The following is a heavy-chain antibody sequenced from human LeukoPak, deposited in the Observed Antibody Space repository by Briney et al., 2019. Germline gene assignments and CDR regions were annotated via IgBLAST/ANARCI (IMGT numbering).Heavy chain of an antibody. V-gene: IGHV4-59*01. CDR2: IYYSGST. CDR3: ARGGPPGYYYDYYMDV. Sequence: PSETLSLTCTVSGGSISSYYWSWIRQTPGKGLEWIGNIYYSGSTNFNPSLKSRVTISVDTSKNQFSLKMSSVPAADTAVYFCARGGPPGYYYDYYMDVWGKGTTVTVSS. J-gene: IGHJ6*03. CDR1: GGSISSYY.